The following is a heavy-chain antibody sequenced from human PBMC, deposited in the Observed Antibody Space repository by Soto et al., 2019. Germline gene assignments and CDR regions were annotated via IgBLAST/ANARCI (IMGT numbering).Heavy chain of an antibody. CDR1: GYTFTTYG. J-gene: IGHJ4*02. CDR3: ARDPYLGDHQY. CDR2: LSAYSGKT. D-gene: IGHD3-16*01. Sequence: ASVKVSCKTSGYTFTTYGISWVRQAPGQGLEWVGWLSAYSGKTHYAQKFQGKVTMTTDTSTNTAYLELRSLRSDDTAVYYCARDPYLGDHQYWGQGTLVTVSS. V-gene: IGHV1-18*01.